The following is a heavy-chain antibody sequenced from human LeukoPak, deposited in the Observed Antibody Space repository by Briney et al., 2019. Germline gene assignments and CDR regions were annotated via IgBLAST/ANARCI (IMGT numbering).Heavy chain of an antibody. CDR1: GGSFSGYY. V-gene: IGHV4-34*01. CDR3: ASFSRSLVVVPAAIDDY. Sequence: SETLSLTCAVYGGSFSGYYWSWIRQPPGKGLEWIGEINHSGSTNYNPSLKSRVTISVDTSKNQFSLKLSSVTAADTAVYYCASFSRSLVVVPAAIDDYWGQGTLVTVSS. CDR2: INHSGST. J-gene: IGHJ4*02. D-gene: IGHD2-2*02.